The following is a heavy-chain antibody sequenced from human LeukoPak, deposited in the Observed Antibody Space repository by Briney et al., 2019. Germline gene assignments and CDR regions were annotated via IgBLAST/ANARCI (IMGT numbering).Heavy chain of an antibody. CDR3: ARGVLLWFGELRYYFDY. CDR1: GGSISSSSYF. J-gene: IGHJ4*02. V-gene: IGHV4-39*07. D-gene: IGHD3-10*01. CDR2: IYYSGST. Sequence: SETLSLTCTVSGGSISSSSYFWGWIRQPPGKGLEWIGSIYYSGSTYYNPSLKSRVTISVDTSKNQFSLKLSSVTAADTAVYYCARGVLLWFGELRYYFDYWGQGTLVTVSS.